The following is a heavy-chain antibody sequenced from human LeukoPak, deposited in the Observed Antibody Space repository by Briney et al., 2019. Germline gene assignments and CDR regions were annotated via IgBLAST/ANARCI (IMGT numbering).Heavy chain of an antibody. Sequence: ASVKVSCKASGYTFTSYDINWVRQATGQGLEWMGWMNPNSGNTGYARKIQGRVTMTRNTSISTAYMELNSLRSEDTAVYYCARGRRVGATISVYWGQGTLVTVSS. V-gene: IGHV1-8*01. CDR3: ARGRRVGATISVY. D-gene: IGHD1-26*01. CDR2: MNPNSGNT. J-gene: IGHJ4*02. CDR1: GYTFTSYD.